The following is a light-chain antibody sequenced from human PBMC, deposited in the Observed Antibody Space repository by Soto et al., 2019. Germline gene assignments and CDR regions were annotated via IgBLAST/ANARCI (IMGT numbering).Light chain of an antibody. CDR2: AAS. CDR1: QSISSY. V-gene: IGKV1-39*01. CDR3: QQSYRTPPIT. J-gene: IGKJ1*01. Sequence: DIQMPQAPSALSASVGDRVTITCRASQSISSYLNWYQQKPGKAPKLLIYAASSLQSGVPSRFSGSGSGTDFTLTISSLQPEDFATYYCQQSYRTPPITFGQGTKVDIK.